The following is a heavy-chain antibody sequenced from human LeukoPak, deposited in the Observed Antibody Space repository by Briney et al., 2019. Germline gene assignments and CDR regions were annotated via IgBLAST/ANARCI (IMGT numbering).Heavy chain of an antibody. D-gene: IGHD2-2*01. J-gene: IGHJ4*02. Sequence: PGGSLRLSCVAPGFTFSNYWMSWVRQAPGKGLEWVANIKQDESKKDYVDSVKGRFTISKDNSKNTLSLQMNSLRADDTAVYFCARWFCTSTTCYYDYWGQGTLVTVSS. CDR3: ARWFCTSTTCYYDY. CDR1: GFTFSNYW. V-gene: IGHV3-7*03. CDR2: IKQDESKK.